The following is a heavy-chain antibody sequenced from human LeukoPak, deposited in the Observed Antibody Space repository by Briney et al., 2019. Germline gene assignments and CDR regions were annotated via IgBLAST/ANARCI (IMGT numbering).Heavy chain of an antibody. D-gene: IGHD1-14*01. J-gene: IGHJ4*02. CDR3: ARRINRYYFDY. CDR1: GGSISSSGYY. Sequence: NASETLSLTCTVSGGSISSSGYYWDWIRQPPGKGLEWIGSFYYSGSTDYNPSLKSRVTISGDTSKNQFSLKLSSVTAADTAVYYCARRINRYYFDYWGQGTLVTVSS. CDR2: FYYSGST. V-gene: IGHV4-39*01.